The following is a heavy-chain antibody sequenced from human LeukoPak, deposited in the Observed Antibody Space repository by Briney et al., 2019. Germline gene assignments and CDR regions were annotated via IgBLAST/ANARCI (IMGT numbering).Heavy chain of an antibody. D-gene: IGHD2-15*01. J-gene: IGHJ4*02. V-gene: IGHV3-15*04. CDR2: IGSKADGGAT. CDR1: GFTFSSYS. CDR3: ITRDTPY. Sequence: PGGSLRLSCAASGFTFSSYSMNWVRQAPGKGLEWLGRIGSKADGGATDYAAPVKGRFTISRDDSKNTLYLQMNSLKTEDTAVYYCITRDTPYWGQGTLVTVSS.